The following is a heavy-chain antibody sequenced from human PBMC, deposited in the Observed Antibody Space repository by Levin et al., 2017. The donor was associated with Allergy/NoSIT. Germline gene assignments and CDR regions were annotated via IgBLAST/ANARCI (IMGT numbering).Heavy chain of an antibody. D-gene: IGHD3-22*01. J-gene: IGHJ4*02. V-gene: IGHV4-34*01. CDR3: ARGLPDWGGYYYDSSGSDDY. Sequence: KASETLSLTCAVYGGSFSGYYWSWIRQPPGKGLEWIGEINHSGSTNYNPSLKSRVTISVDTSKNQFSLKLSSVTAADTAVYYCARGLPDWGGYYYDSSGSDDYWGQGTLVTVSS. CDR2: INHSGST. CDR1: GGSFSGYY.